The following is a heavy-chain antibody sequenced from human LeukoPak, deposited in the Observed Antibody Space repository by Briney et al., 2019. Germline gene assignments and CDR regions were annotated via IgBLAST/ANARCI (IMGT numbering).Heavy chain of an antibody. V-gene: IGHV1-46*01. Sequence: GSVKVSCKASGYTFTRYYMHLVRPAPGQGLEWVGIINPSGGSTSYAQKFQGRVTMTTDTSTSTVYMELSSLRSEDTAVYYCARGLPYYDILTGYLVYWGQGTLVTVSS. CDR3: ARGLPYYDILTGYLVY. CDR1: GYTFTRYY. D-gene: IGHD3-9*01. J-gene: IGHJ4*02. CDR2: INPSGGST.